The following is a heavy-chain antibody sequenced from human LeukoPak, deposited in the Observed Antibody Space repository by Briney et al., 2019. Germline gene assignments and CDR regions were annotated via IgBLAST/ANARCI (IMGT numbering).Heavy chain of an antibody. CDR3: ARITNFWSGYWSPLGY. CDR2: MNPNSGNT. J-gene: IGHJ4*02. V-gene: IGHV1-8*01. D-gene: IGHD3-3*01. Sequence: ASVKVSCKASGYTFTSYDINWVRQATGQGLEWMGWMNPNSGNTGYAQKFQGRVTMTRNTSISTAYMELSSLRSDDTAVYYCARITNFWSGYWSPLGYWGQGTLVTVSS. CDR1: GYTFTSYD.